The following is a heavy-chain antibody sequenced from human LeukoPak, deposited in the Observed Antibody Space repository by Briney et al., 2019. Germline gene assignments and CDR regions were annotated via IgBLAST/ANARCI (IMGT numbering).Heavy chain of an antibody. CDR1: GFTFSHYY. J-gene: IGHJ5*02. CDR2: IISSGSNI. CDR3: ARAPGVIKFDP. V-gene: IGHV3-11*01. Sequence: GGSLRLSCAASGFTFSHYYMSWIRQAPGKGPEWVSYIISSGSNIYYADSVKGRFTISRDNAKNSLYLQMNSLRAEDTAVYYCARAPGVIKFDPWGQGTLVTVS. D-gene: IGHD3-16*02.